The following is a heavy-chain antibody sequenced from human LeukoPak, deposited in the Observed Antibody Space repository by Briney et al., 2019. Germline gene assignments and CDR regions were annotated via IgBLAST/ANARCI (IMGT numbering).Heavy chain of an antibody. D-gene: IGHD3-10*01. Sequence: GASVKVSCKASGYTFTSYDINWVRQATGQGLEWMGWMNPNSGNTGYAQKFQGRVTMTRDTSISTAYMELSRLRSDDTAVYYCARDLWFGELHPIFDYYYYYMDVWGKGTTVTISS. J-gene: IGHJ6*03. CDR2: MNPNSGNT. CDR3: ARDLWFGELHPIFDYYYYYMDV. CDR1: GYTFTSYD. V-gene: IGHV1-8*02.